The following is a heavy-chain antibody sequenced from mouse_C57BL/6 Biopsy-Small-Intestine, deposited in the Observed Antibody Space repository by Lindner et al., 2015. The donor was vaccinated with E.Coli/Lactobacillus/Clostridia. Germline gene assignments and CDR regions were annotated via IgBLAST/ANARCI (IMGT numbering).Heavy chain of an antibody. Sequence: VQLQESGPELVKPGASVKISCKASGYAFSSSWINWMKQRPGEGLEWIGRIYPGDGDTNYNGKFKGKATLTADKSSSTAYMQLSSLTSEDSAVYFCARGGSYSNYRYFDVWGAGTTVTISS. J-gene: IGHJ1*01. CDR1: GYAFSSSW. V-gene: IGHV1-82*01. CDR3: ARGGSYSNYRYFDV. D-gene: IGHD2-5*01. CDR2: IYPGDGDT.